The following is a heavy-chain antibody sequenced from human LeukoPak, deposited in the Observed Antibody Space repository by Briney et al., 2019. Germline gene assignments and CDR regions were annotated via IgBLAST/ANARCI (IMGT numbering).Heavy chain of an antibody. V-gene: IGHV1-69*05. CDR2: IIPIFGTA. Sequence: GASVKVSCKASGGTFSSYAISWVRQAPGQGLEWMGGIIPIFGTANYAQKFQGRVTMTRNTSISTAYMELSSLRSEDTAVYYCAMDYGDQPPGNDYWGQGTLVSVSS. J-gene: IGHJ4*02. CDR1: GGTFSSYA. CDR3: AMDYGDQPPGNDY. D-gene: IGHD4-17*01.